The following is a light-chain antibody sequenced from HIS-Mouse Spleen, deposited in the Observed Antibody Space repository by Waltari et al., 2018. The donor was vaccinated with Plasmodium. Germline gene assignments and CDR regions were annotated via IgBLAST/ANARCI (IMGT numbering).Light chain of an antibody. CDR2: RNK. J-gene: IGLJ2*01. V-gene: IGLV1-47*01. CDR1: SSNIGSHY. CDR3: AAWDDSLSGPV. Sequence: QSVLTQPPSASGTPGQRVTISCSGSSSNIGSHYVYWYQQLPGTAPNLLIYRNKQRPSGVPDRFSGSKSGTSASLAISGLRSEDEADYYCAAWDDSLSGPVFGGGTKLTVL.